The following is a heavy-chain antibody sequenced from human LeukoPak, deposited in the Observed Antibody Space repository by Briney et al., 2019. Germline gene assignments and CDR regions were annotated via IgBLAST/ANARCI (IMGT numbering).Heavy chain of an antibody. V-gene: IGHV5-51*01. CDR3: ARQRGDYYDSSGYCDY. Sequence: GESLKISCKGSGYSFPSYWIGWVRQMPGKGLEWMGIIYPGDSDTRYSPSFQGQVTISADKSISTAYLQWSSLRASDTAMYYCARQRGDYYDSSGYCDYWGQGTLVTVSS. D-gene: IGHD3-22*01. CDR2: IYPGDSDT. J-gene: IGHJ4*02. CDR1: GYSFPSYW.